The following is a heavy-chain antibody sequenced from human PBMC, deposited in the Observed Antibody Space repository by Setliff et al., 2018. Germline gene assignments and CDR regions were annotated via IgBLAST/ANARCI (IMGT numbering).Heavy chain of an antibody. J-gene: IGHJ3*01. V-gene: IGHV4-39*07. D-gene: IGHD1-1*01. CDR2: ILYSGGA. CDR3: ATSYLTLEAAFDV. Sequence: ETLSLTCTVSGGSISSSLYYWAFIRQPPGKGLEWIGSILYSGGAHSNPSLNSRVSISVDTSKNQFSLRLRSVTAADTAFYYCATSYLTLEAAFDVWGQGTMVTVSS. CDR1: GGSISSSLYY.